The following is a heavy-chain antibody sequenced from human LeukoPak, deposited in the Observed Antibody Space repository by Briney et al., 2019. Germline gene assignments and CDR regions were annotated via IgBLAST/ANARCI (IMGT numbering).Heavy chain of an antibody. CDR2: ISYDRSNK. V-gene: IGHV3-30*18. J-gene: IGHJ4*02. D-gene: IGHD4-17*01. Sequence: ARSLRLSCAASGFTFSSYGMHWVRQAPGQGLDWVGVISYDRSNKYYADSVKGRFTISRDNSKNTLYLQMNSLRAEDTAVYYCAKGEDYGDYVGSLVDYWGQGTLVTVSS. CDR3: AKGEDYGDYVGSLVDY. CDR1: GFTFSSYG.